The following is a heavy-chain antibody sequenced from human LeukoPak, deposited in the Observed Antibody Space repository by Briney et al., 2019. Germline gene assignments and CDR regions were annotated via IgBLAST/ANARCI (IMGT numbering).Heavy chain of an antibody. CDR1: VYTFTGHN. CDR2: INLNSGGT. J-gene: IGHJ6*04. D-gene: IGHD2-21*02. CDR3: ASLGPAYCGGDCYLDG. V-gene: IGHV1-2*02. Sequence: PQASVKVSCKASVYTFTGHNMYWVRQAPGQGLEWMGWINLNSGGTNYAQKFQGRVTMTRDTSISTAYMEMSRLRSDDTAVYYCASLGPAYCGGDCYLDGWGKGSTVTVSS.